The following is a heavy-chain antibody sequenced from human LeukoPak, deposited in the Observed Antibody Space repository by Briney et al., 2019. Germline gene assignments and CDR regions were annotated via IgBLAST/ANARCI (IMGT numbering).Heavy chain of an antibody. CDR1: GFTFSSYA. Sequence: GGSLRLSCAASGFTFSSYAMSWVRQAPGKGLEGVSAISGSGGSTYYADSVKGRFTISRDNSKNTLYLQMNSLRAEDTAVYYCAKSPQLLWFGEFDYWGQGTLVTVSS. J-gene: IGHJ4*02. V-gene: IGHV3-23*01. CDR3: AKSPQLLWFGEFDY. D-gene: IGHD3-10*01. CDR2: ISGSGGST.